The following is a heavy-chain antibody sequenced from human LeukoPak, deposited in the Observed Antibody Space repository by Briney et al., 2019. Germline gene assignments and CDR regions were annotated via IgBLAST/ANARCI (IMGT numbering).Heavy chain of an antibody. J-gene: IGHJ4*02. CDR1: GGSFSGYY. CDR2: INHSGST. Sequence: SETLSLTCAVYGGSFSGYYWSWIRQPPGKGLEWIGEINHSGSTNYNPSLKSRVTISVDTSKNQFSLKLSSVTAADTAVYYCASGEYSNFDYWGQGTLVTVSS. D-gene: IGHD4-11*01. V-gene: IGHV4-34*01. CDR3: ASGEYSNFDY.